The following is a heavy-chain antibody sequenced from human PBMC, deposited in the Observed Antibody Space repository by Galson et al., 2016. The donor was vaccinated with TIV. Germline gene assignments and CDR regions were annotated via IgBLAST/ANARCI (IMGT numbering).Heavy chain of an antibody. Sequence: CAISGDSVSGNTAAWNWVRQSPSRGLVWLGRTYYTSKWNTDYAVSAKGRIIIRPDTSMNQASLQLSSVIPDDTAVYYCSRGNWNYGMGGAMDVWGRGTTVTVSS. D-gene: IGHD1-7*01. CDR1: GDSVSGNTAA. J-gene: IGHJ6*02. CDR3: SRGNWNYGMGGAMDV. CDR2: TYYTSKWNT. V-gene: IGHV6-1*01.